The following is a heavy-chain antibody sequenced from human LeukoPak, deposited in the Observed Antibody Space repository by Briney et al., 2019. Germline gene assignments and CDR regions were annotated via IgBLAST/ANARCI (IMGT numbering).Heavy chain of an antibody. CDR1: GFTFSSYS. V-gene: IGHV3-21*01. J-gene: IGHJ4*02. CDR3: ARQIDYYGSGSLPDY. CDR2: ISSSSSYI. Sequence: GGSLRLSCAASGFTFSSYSMNWVRQAPGKGLEWVSSISSSSSYIYYADSVKGRFTISRDSAKNSLYLQMNSLRAEDTAVYYCARQIDYYGSGSLPDYWGQGTLVTVSS. D-gene: IGHD3-10*01.